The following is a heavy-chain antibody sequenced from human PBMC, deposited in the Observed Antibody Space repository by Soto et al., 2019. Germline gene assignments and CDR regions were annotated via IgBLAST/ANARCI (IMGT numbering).Heavy chain of an antibody. V-gene: IGHV3-30*18. D-gene: IGHD2-8*01. J-gene: IGHJ4*02. CDR2: ISYDGSNK. CDR1: GFTFSSYG. Sequence: PGGSLRLSCAASGFTFSSYGMHWVRQAPGKGLEWVAVISYDGSNKYYADSVKGRFTISRDNPKNTLYLQMNSLRAEDTAVYYCAKDGGTDCTNGVCSDYWGQGTLVTVSS. CDR3: AKDGGTDCTNGVCSDY.